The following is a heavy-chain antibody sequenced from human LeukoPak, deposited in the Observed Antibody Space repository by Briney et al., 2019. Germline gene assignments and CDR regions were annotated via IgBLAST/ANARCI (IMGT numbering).Heavy chain of an antibody. CDR3: ARAPPYYYDSSGYPPDAFDI. CDR2: ISSSSSYI. D-gene: IGHD3-22*01. Sequence: PGGSLRLSCAASGLSFSSYSMNWVRQAPGKGLEWVSSISSSSSYIYYADSVKGRFTISRDNAKNSLYLQMNSLRAEDTAVYYCARAPPYYYDSSGYPPDAFDIWGQGTMVTVSS. V-gene: IGHV3-21*01. J-gene: IGHJ3*02. CDR1: GLSFSSYS.